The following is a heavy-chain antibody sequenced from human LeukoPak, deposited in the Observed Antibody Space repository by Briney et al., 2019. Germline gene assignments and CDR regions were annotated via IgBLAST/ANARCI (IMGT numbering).Heavy chain of an antibody. Sequence: ASAKVSRKASGYTLTRYDINWVPHATGQGLECMGWMNPNRGNTGYTQNFQGRDTKTRNTSISTAYMEMSSLRSEDTAVYYCARVEPGAGKNWFGPCGQGTLVTVSS. V-gene: IGHV1-8*01. CDR3: ARVEPGAGKNWFGP. CDR2: MNPNRGNT. D-gene: IGHD6-19*01. CDR1: GYTLTRYD. J-gene: IGHJ5*02.